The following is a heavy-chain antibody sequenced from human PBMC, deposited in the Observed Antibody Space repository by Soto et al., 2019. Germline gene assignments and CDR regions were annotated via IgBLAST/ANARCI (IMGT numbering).Heavy chain of an antibody. CDR3: AKDQGSSWYEIDF. D-gene: IGHD6-13*01. CDR1: GFTFSNYA. Sequence: GGSLRLSCAASGFTFSNYAVTWVRQAPGEGLEWVSTISGSGGSTYYADSVKGRFTISRDNSKNTLYLQMNSLRAEDTAVYYCAKDQGSSWYEIDFWGQGTLVTVSS. V-gene: IGHV3-23*01. J-gene: IGHJ4*02. CDR2: ISGSGGST.